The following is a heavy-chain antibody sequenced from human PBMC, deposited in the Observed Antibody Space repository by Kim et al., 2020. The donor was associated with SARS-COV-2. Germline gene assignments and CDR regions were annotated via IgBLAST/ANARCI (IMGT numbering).Heavy chain of an antibody. Sequence: GGSLRLSCAASGFTFDDYAMHWVRQAPGKGLEWVSGISWNSGSIGYADSVKGRFTISRDNAKNSLYLQMNSLRAEDTALYYCAKDIGYSSGGNFDYWGQGTLVTVSS. J-gene: IGHJ4*02. D-gene: IGHD6-19*01. CDR1: GFTFDDYA. CDR2: ISWNSGSI. V-gene: IGHV3-9*01. CDR3: AKDIGYSSGGNFDY.